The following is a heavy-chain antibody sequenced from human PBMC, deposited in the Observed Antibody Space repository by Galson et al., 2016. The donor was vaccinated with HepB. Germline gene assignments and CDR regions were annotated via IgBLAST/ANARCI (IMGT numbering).Heavy chain of an antibody. CDR1: GLTFSNYA. J-gene: IGHJ5*02. CDR3: ARVLRFLELAHRFDP. CDR2: ISGSGGRT. D-gene: IGHD3-3*01. V-gene: IGHV3-23*01. Sequence: SLRLSCAASGLTFSNYAMNWVRQAPGKGLEWVSGISGSGGRTFYADSVKGRFTISRDTLKNTVYLQMNSLRPDDTAVYYCARVLRFLELAHRFDPWGQGTQVTVSS.